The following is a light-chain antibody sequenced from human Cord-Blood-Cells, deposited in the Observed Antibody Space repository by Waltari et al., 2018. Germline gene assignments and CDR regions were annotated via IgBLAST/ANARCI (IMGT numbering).Light chain of an antibody. CDR2: KGS. CDR1: QSISSW. Sequence: DIQMTQSHSTLSASVGDRVTITCRGSQSISSWLAWYQQNPGTAPKLLIYKGSSLESGVTSRCSGSGAGTECPLTISSLQPDDFAAYYCQQYNSYSFGGGTKVEIK. CDR3: QQYNSYS. J-gene: IGKJ4*01. V-gene: IGKV1-5*03.